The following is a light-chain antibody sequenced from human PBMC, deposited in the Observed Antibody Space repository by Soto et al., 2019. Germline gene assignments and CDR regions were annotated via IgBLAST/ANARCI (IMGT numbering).Light chain of an antibody. Sequence: QSALTQPPSASGSPGQSVTISCTGTSSDVGGFNFVSWFQQHPGKAPKPLIYEVTQRPSGVPDRFSGSKSGNTASLTVSGLQAEDEADYYCSAYAGSNSVVFGGGTKLTVL. CDR2: EVT. CDR1: SSDVGGFNF. V-gene: IGLV2-8*01. J-gene: IGLJ2*01. CDR3: SAYAGSNSVV.